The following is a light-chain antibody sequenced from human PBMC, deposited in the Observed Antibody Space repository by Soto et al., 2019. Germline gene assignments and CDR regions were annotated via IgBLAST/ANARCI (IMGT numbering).Light chain of an antibody. CDR3: QQGFI. J-gene: IGKJ3*01. CDR1: QSVSSN. Sequence: EIVMTQSPATLSVSPGERATLSCRASQSVSSNLAWYQQKPGQAPRLLIYGTSTRATGIPVRFSGSGSGTEFTLTISSLQSEDFAVYYCQQGFIFGPGTKVDI. CDR2: GTS. V-gene: IGKV3-15*01.